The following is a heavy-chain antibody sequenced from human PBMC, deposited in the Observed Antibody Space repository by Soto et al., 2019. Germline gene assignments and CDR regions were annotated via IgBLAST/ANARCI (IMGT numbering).Heavy chain of an antibody. CDR2: ISYDGSNK. V-gene: IGHV3-30*03. D-gene: IGHD5-12*01. CDR3: FFLGGGGYLYYYYGMDV. J-gene: IGHJ6*02. CDR1: GFTFSSYG. Sequence: GGSLRLSCAASGFTFSSYGMHWDRQAPGKGLEWVAVISYDGSNKYYADSVKGRFTISRDNSKNTLYLQMNSLRAEDTAVYYCFFLGGGGYLYYYYGMDVWGQGTTVTVSS.